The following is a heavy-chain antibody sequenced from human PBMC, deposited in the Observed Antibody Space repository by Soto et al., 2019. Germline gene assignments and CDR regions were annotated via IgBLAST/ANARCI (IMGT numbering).Heavy chain of an antibody. J-gene: IGHJ4*02. CDR1: GYTFTSYD. Sequence: QVQLVQSGAEVKKPGASVKVSCKAPGYTFTSYDITWVRQATGQGLEWMGWMNPNSGNTGYAQKFQGRVTMTRNTTISTADMEPSSLRSEDTALYYCAKEPTMAGTDYGGQGPLVTVSS. CDR2: MNPNSGNT. CDR3: AKEPTMAGTDY. V-gene: IGHV1-8*01. D-gene: IGHD2-8*01.